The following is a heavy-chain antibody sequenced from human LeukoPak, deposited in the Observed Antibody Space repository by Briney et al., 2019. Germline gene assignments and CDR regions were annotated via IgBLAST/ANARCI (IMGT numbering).Heavy chain of an antibody. D-gene: IGHD4/OR15-4a*01. V-gene: IGHV1-18*01. J-gene: IGHJ6*02. CDR3: ARAGPNPVYYGMDV. Sequence: ALVKVSCKASGYTFTSYGVNWVRQAPGQGLEWMGWISAYNGNTNYAQKLQGRVAMTTDTSTSTAYMELRSLRSDDTAVYYCARAGPNPVYYGMDVWGQGTTVTVSS. CDR1: GYTFTSYG. CDR2: ISAYNGNT.